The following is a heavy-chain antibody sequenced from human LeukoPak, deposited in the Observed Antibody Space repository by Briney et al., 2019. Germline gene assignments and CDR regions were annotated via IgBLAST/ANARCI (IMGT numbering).Heavy chain of an antibody. J-gene: IGHJ4*02. D-gene: IGHD3-9*01. CDR2: ISRSGSTI. CDR1: GFTLSSSE. Sequence: GGSLRLSCAASGFTLSSSEMNWVRQAPGKGLEWVSYISRSGSTIFYADSVKGRFTISRDNAKNSVSLQMNSLRAEDTAVYYCARGLGFEDILTGHRSRTDYWGQGTLVTVSS. V-gene: IGHV3-48*03. CDR3: ARGLGFEDILTGHRSRTDY.